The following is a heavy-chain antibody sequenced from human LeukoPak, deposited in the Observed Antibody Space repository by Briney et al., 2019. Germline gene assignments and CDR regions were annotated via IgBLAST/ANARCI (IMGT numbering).Heavy chain of an antibody. CDR1: GYTFTSYY. CDR2: INPSGGTT. J-gene: IGHJ5*02. Sequence: ASVKVSCKASGYTFTSYYMHWVRQAPGQGLEWMGIINPSGGTTSYAQKFQGRVTMTRDTSTSTVYMELSSLRSEDTAVYYCARDLPGSGSLHWFDPWGQGTLVTVSS. V-gene: IGHV1-46*01. CDR3: ARDLPGSGSLHWFDP. D-gene: IGHD3-10*01.